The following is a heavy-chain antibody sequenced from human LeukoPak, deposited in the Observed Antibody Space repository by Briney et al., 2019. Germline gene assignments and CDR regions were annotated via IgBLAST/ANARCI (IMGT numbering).Heavy chain of an antibody. CDR1: GFTFSDYA. CDR3: ARVREPLDYYYGLAV. Sequence: GGTLRLSCVTSGFTFSDYAMHWVRQAPGKGLQWVAIVSYDGSNKYYADSVQGRFIMSKDNSRNTLFLQMSSLRTDDTAVYYCARVREPLDYYYGLAVWGQGTSVTVSS. J-gene: IGHJ6*02. V-gene: IGHV3-30-3*01. CDR2: VSYDGSNK. D-gene: IGHD1-26*01.